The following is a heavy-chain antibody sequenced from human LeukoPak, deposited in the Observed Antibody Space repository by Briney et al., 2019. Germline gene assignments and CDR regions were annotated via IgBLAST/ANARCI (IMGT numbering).Heavy chain of an antibody. V-gene: IGHV4-59*01. CDR1: GASISNYY. J-gene: IGHJ5*02. CDR2: IHNTGRT. Sequence: SETLSLTCTVSGASISNYYWSWTRQPPGEGLEWIGYIHNTGRTNYNPSLKSRVNISADTSKNQFSLRLSSVTAADTAIYYCARYAATGGPNWFDPWGPGTLVTVSS. CDR3: ARYAATGGPNWFDP. D-gene: IGHD2-15*01.